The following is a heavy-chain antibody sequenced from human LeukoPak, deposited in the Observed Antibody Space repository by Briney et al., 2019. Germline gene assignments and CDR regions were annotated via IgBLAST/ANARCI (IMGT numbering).Heavy chain of an antibody. CDR1: GFTFSTYS. CDR3: ARDRSLYYDSSGYGAFDI. D-gene: IGHD3-22*01. Sequence: GGSLRLSCAVSGFTFSTYSMNWVRQAPGKGLEWVSSISSSSSYIYYADSVKGQSTISRDNAKNSLCLQMNSLRAEDTAVYYCARDRSLYYDSSGYGAFDIWGQGTMVTVSS. V-gene: IGHV3-21*01. J-gene: IGHJ3*02. CDR2: ISSSSSYI.